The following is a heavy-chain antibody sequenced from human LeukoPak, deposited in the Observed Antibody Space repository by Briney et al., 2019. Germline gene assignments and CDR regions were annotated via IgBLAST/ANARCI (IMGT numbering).Heavy chain of an antibody. Sequence: ASVNVSCKASRGTFSSYAIIWVRQAPGQGLEWMGGSIPIFGTANYPQKFQGRVTMNEDTSTDTAYMALSSLRSEDTAVYYCATDTTRLDYGMDVWGKGTTVTVSS. J-gene: IGHJ6*04. CDR3: ATDTTRLDYGMDV. CDR2: SIPIFGTA. D-gene: IGHD1-14*01. V-gene: IGHV1-69*06. CDR1: RGTFSSYA.